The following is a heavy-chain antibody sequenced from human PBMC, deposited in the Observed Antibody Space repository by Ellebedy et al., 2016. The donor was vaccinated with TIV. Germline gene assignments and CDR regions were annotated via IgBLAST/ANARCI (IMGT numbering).Heavy chain of an antibody. CDR2: TKQDGSEK. J-gene: IGHJ4*02. Sequence: GESLKISCAASGFTFSTYWMGWVRQAAGKGLEWVANTKQDGSEKYYVDSVKGRFTVSRDNPKSTVYLQMNSLRAEDTALYFCARGKGPGSFLVDFWGQGTLVTVSS. CDR1: GFTFSTYW. V-gene: IGHV3-7*01. CDR3: ARGKGPGSFLVDF.